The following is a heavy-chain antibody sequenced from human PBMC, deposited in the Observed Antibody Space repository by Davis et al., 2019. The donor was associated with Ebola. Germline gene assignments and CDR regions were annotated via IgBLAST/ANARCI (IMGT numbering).Heavy chain of an antibody. D-gene: IGHD6-19*01. Sequence: GESLKISCAASGFTFSTYSMNWVRQAPGKGLEWVSYISSSSSTIYYADSVKGRFTISRDNSKNTLYLQMNSLRAEDTAVYYCARDDDDVGWLAYFDYWGQGTLVTVSS. V-gene: IGHV3-48*01. J-gene: IGHJ4*02. CDR3: ARDDDDVGWLAYFDY. CDR1: GFTFSTYS. CDR2: ISSSSSTI.